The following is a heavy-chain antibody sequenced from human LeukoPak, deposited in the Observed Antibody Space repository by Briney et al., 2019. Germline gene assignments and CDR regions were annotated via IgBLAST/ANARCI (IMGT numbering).Heavy chain of an antibody. D-gene: IGHD7-27*01. Sequence: PSETLSLPCTVSGYSISSGYYWGWIRQPPGKGLEWIGSIYHSGSTYYNPSLKIRVTISVDTSKNQFSLKLSSVTAADTAVYYCARPTTNWGAVGAFDIWGQGTMVTVSS. J-gene: IGHJ3*02. CDR2: IYHSGST. V-gene: IGHV4-38-2*02. CDR3: ARPTTNWGAVGAFDI. CDR1: GYSISSGYY.